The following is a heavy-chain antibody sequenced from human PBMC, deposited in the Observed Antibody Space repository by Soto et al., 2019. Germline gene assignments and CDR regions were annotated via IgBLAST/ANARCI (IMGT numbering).Heavy chain of an antibody. CDR2: IGGRGNIA. CDR3: IQGGGYCGDACFPYFDI. D-gene: IGHD2-21*02. V-gene: IGHV3-23*01. Sequence: EVQLLESGGGLVQPGGSLRLSCVGSGFTFTGNPMAWGRQAPGKGLEWVSSIGGRGNIAYYGDSVKGRFTISRDNSKNMLFPAMNSLRAEDTAVYYCIQGGGYCGDACFPYFDIWGPGTLVTVSS. CDR1: GFTFTGNP. J-gene: IGHJ4*01.